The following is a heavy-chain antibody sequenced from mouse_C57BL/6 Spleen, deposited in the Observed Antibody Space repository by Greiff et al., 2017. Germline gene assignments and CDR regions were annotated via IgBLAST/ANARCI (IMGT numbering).Heavy chain of an antibody. CDR3: ARGGYAMDY. CDR2: IDPNRGGT. CDR1: GYTFTSYW. Sequence: VQLQQPGAELVKPGASVKLSCKASGYTFTSYWMHWVKQRPGRGLAWIGRIDPNRGGTKYNEKFKSKATLTVDKPSSTAYMQLSSLTAEDSAVYYCARGGYAMDYWGQGTSVTVSS. V-gene: IGHV1-72*01. J-gene: IGHJ4*01.